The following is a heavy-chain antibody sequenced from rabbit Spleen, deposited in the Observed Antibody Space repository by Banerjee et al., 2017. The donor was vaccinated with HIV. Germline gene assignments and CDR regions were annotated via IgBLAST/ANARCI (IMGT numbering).Heavy chain of an antibody. CDR2: VGTTTT. CDR1: GVSFSNSYW. Sequence: QEQLEESGGGLVKPGASLTLTCTASGVSFSNSYWICWVRQAPGKGLEWIGCVGTTTTWYASWAKGRFTISKISSTTATLQLNSLTVADTATYFCARGVVAYGGSGWDLWGQGTLVTVS. V-gene: IGHV1S45*01. J-gene: IGHJ4*01. D-gene: IGHD6-1*01. CDR3: ARGVVAYGGSGWDL.